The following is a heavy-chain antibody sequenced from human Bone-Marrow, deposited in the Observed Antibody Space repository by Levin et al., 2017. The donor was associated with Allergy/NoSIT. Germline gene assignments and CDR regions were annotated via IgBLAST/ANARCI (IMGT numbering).Heavy chain of an antibody. CDR2: IIPMFDTT. Sequence: SVKVSCKASGGPFSDFAISWVRQAPGQGREWMGGIIPMFDTTNYALKFQGRVTITADKSTSTAYMELSSLTSEDAAVYYWSRRRYCGGGSCYVYLGIYEYYMDVWGQGTTVAVSS. D-gene: IGHD2-15*01. V-gene: IGHV1-69*06. CDR3: SRRRYCGGGSCYVYLGIYEYYMDV. J-gene: IGHJ6*03. CDR1: GGPFSDFA.